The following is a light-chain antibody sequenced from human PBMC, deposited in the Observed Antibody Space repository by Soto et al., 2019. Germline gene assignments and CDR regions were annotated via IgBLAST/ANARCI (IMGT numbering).Light chain of an antibody. CDR3: SSYAGSDRVV. CDR1: SSDIGGYNY. V-gene: IGLV2-8*01. CDR2: EAS. J-gene: IGLJ2*01. Sequence: QSALTQPPSASGSPGQSVTISCTGTSSDIGGYNYVSWYQQHPGKAPKLMIYEASKRPSGVPDRFSGSKSGNTASLTVSGLQAEDEADYYCSSYAGSDRVVFGGGTKLTVL.